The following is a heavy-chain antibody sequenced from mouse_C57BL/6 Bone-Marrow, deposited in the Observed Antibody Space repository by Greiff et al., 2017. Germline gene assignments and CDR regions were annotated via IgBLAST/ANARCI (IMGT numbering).Heavy chain of an antibody. CDR2: IDPSDSYT. CDR3: ARDFGYYVWFAY. V-gene: IGHV1-69*01. Sequence: VQLQQPGAELVMPGASVKLSCKASGYTFTSYWMHWVKQRPGQGLEWIGEIDPSDSYTNYNQKFKGKSTLTVDKSSSTAYMQLSSLTSEDSAVYYCARDFGYYVWFAYWGKGTLVTVSA. J-gene: IGHJ3*01. D-gene: IGHD2-3*01. CDR1: GYTFTSYW.